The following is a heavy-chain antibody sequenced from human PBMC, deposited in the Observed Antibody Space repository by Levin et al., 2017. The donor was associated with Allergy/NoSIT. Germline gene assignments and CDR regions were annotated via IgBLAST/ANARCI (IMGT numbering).Heavy chain of an antibody. D-gene: IGHD3-22*01. V-gene: IGHV4-61*01. CDR3: ARALSYYYDGSGYPHFDY. CDR1: GGSVSSGSYY. J-gene: IGHJ4*02. Sequence: SETLSLTCTVSGGSVSSGSYYWSWIRQPPGKGLEWIGYIYDSGRTNYNPSLKSRATISVDTSKNQFSLKLSSVTAADTAVYYCARALSYYYDGSGYPHFDYWGQGILVTVSS. CDR2: IYDSGRT.